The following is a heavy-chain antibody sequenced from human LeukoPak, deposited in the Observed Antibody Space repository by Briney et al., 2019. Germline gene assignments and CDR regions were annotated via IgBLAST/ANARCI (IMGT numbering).Heavy chain of an antibody. J-gene: IGHJ4*02. CDR2: IYYSGSS. CDR1: GGSISSSYY. Sequence: SGTLSLTCAVSGGSISSSYYWSWIRQPPGKGLEWIGYIYYSGSSNYNPSLKSRVTISVDTSKNQISLKLSSVTAADTAVYYCARANRYDLYFDYWGQGTLVTVSS. V-gene: IGHV4-61*01. CDR3: ARANRYDLYFDY. D-gene: IGHD5-12*01.